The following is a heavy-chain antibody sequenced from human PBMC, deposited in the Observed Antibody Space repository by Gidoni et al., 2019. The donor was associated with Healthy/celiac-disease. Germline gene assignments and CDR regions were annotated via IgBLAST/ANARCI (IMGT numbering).Heavy chain of an antibody. CDR2: FDPEDGET. Sequence: QVQLVQSGAEGKKPRASVKVSCKVSGYTLTELSMPWVRQAHGKGLEWMGGFDPEDGETIYAQKFQGRVTMTEDTSTDTAYMELSSLRSEDTAVYYCATVLVGATVHDAFDIWGQGTMVTVSS. D-gene: IGHD1-26*01. CDR3: ATVLVGATVHDAFDI. V-gene: IGHV1-24*01. CDR1: GYTLTELS. J-gene: IGHJ3*02.